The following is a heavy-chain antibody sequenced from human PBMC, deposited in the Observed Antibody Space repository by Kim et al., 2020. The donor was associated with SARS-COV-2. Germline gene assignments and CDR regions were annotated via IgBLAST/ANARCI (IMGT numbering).Heavy chain of an antibody. D-gene: IGHD4-17*01. CDR3: ARDAYGDYEGHDY. J-gene: IGHJ4*02. V-gene: IGHV3-7*01. CDR1: GFTFSSYW. Sequence: GGSLRLSCAASGFTFSSYWMSWVRQAPGKGLEWVANIKQDGSEKYYVDSVKGRFTISRDNAKNSLYLQMNSLRAEDTAVYYCARDAYGDYEGHDYWGQGTLVTVSS. CDR2: IKQDGSEK.